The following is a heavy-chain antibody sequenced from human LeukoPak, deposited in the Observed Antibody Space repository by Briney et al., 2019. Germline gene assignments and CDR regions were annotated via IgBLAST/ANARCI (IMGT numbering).Heavy chain of an antibody. Sequence: SETLSLTCAVYGGSFSGYYWSWIRQPPGKGLEWIGEINHSGSTNYNPSLKSRVTISVDTSKNQFSLKLSSVTAADTAVYYCARWAAAAGIDYWGQGTLVTVSS. J-gene: IGHJ4*02. V-gene: IGHV4-34*01. CDR3: ARWAAAAGIDY. CDR2: INHSGST. CDR1: GGSFSGYY. D-gene: IGHD6-13*01.